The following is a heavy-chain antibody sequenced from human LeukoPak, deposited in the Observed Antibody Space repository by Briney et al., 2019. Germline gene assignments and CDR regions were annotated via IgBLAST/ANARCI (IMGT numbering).Heavy chain of an antibody. D-gene: IGHD3-22*01. CDR3: ARSPMYYYDCTGYGGWYFDY. Sequence: GGSLRLSCAASRFTFSAVSRFVFSNYWMHWVRQAPGAGLVWVSRINSDGSITEYADSVKGRFTISRDNAKNTLYLQMNSLRADDTAVHYCARSPMYYYDCTGYGGWYFDYWGQGTLVTASS. CDR1: RFTFSAVSRFVFSNYW. J-gene: IGHJ4*02. V-gene: IGHV3-74*03. CDR2: INSDGSIT.